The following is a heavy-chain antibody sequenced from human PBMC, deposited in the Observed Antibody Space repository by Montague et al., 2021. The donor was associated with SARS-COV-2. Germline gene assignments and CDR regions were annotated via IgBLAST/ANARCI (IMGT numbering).Heavy chain of an antibody. CDR2: IFYSGXT. Sequence: SETLSLTCTVSGGSISSSSYYWGWIRQPPGKGLEWIGSIFYSGXTXYXXXXKSRVTISVDTSKNQFSLKLSSVTAADTAVYYCASMVRAQVYYFDYWGQGTLFTVPS. CDR3: ASMVRAQVYYFDY. D-gene: IGHD3-10*01. J-gene: IGHJ4*02. V-gene: IGHV4-39*01. CDR1: GGSISSSSYY.